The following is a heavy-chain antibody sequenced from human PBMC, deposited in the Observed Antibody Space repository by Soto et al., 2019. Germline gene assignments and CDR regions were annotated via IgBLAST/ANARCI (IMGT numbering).Heavy chain of an antibody. CDR2: IYYSGST. D-gene: IGHD3-3*01. J-gene: IGHJ3*02. CDR3: ARVGWNFGTSFDI. Sequence: PSETLSLTCTFSGLSIISYYWSWIRQPPGKGLEWIGYIYYSGSTNYNPSLKSRVTISVDTSKNQFSLKLSSVTAADTAVYYCARVGWNFGTSFDIWGQGTMVTVSS. CDR1: GLSIISYY. V-gene: IGHV4-59*01.